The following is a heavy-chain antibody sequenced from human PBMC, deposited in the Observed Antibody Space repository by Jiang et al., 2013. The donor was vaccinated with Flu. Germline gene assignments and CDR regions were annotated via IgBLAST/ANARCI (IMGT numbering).Heavy chain of an antibody. CDR2: MNPNSGNT. V-gene: IGHV1-8*01. J-gene: IGHJ4*02. D-gene: IGHD3-3*01. Sequence: SGAEVKKPGASVKVSCKASGYTFTSYGINWVRQATGQGLEWMGWMNPNSGNTGYAQKFQGRVTMTRNTSISTAYMELSSLRSEDTAVYYCARGFTIFGVADDNIDYWGQGTLVTVSS. CDR1: GYTFTSYG. CDR3: ARGFTIFGVADDNIDY.